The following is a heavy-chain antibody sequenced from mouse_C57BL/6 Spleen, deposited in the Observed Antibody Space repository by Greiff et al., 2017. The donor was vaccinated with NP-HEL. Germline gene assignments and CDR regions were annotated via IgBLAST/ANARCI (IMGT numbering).Heavy chain of an antibody. CDR2: IHPNSGST. CDR1: GYTFTSYW. D-gene: IGHD1-1*01. V-gene: IGHV1-64*01. Sequence: VQLQQSGAELVKPGASVKLSCKASGYTFTSYWMHWVKQRPGQGLEWIGMIHPNSGSTNYNEKFKSKATLTVDKSSSTAYMQLSSLTSEDSAVYYCARGDYYGTADYWGQGTTLTVSS. J-gene: IGHJ2*01. CDR3: ARGDYYGTADY.